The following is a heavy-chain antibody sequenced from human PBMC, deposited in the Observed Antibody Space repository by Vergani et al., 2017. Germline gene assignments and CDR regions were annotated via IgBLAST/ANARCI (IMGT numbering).Heavy chain of an antibody. Sequence: QLQLQESGPGLVKPSETLSLTCTVSGGSISSRSYYWGWIRQPPGKGLEGIVSIYYSGSTYYNPSLNRRVTISVDTSKNQFSRKLSAVTAADTAVYYCAGSRTAWRYDFDIWGQGTMVTVSS. D-gene: IGHD1-14*01. J-gene: IGHJ3*02. CDR2: IYYSGST. CDR1: GGSISSRSYY. V-gene: IGHV4-39*07. CDR3: AGSRTAWRYDFDI.